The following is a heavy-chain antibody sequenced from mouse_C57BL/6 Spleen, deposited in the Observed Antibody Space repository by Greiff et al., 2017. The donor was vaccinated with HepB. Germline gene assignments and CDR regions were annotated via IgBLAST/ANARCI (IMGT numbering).Heavy chain of an antibody. CDR2: IRLKSDNYAT. Sequence: EVQRVESGGGLVQPGGSMKLSCVASGFTFSNYWMNWVRQSPEKGLEWVAQIRLKSDNYATHYAESVKGRFTISRDDSKSSVYLQMNNLRAEDTGIYYCTEGVYYGSRGFAYWGQGTLVTVSA. D-gene: IGHD1-1*01. V-gene: IGHV6-3*01. CDR3: TEGVYYGSRGFAY. J-gene: IGHJ3*01. CDR1: GFTFSNYW.